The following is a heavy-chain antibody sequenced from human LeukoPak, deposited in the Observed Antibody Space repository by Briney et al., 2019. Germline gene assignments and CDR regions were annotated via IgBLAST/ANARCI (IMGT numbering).Heavy chain of an antibody. CDR1: GFAFNSYW. J-gene: IGHJ4*02. D-gene: IGHD2-8*01. CDR2: MDGGGSAT. CDR3: ANEEWYRFDY. V-gene: IGHV3-7*03. Sequence: PGGSLRLSCAASGFAFNSYWMSWVRQTPGKGLEWVATMDGGGSATYCVDSVKGRFTITRDNAKNSLFLQMNSLRAEDTALYYCANEEWYRFDYWGQGTLVTVPS.